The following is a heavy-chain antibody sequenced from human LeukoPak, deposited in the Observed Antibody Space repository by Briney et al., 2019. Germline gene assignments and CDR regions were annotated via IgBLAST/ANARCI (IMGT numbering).Heavy chain of an antibody. CDR3: ATFQDYYDSSGYYYPFDY. CDR2: IYYTGST. J-gene: IGHJ4*02. CDR1: GGSISNYY. Sequence: PSETLSLTCTISGGSISNYYWTWIRRPPGKGLEWIGYIYYTGSTDYNPSLRSRVTISLDTSKNQFSLKLTSVTAADTAVYYCATFQDYYDSSGYYYPFDYWGRGTLVTVSS. V-gene: IGHV4-59*08. D-gene: IGHD3-22*01.